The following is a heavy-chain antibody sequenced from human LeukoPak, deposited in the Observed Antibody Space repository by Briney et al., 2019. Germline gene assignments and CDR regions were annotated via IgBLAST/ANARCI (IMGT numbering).Heavy chain of an antibody. CDR1: RFSFSNSW. J-gene: IGHJ4*02. CDR3: ASDPYLANFWTGYPHY. CDR2: INSDGATT. Sequence: PGGSLRLSRAASRFSFSNSWMHWVRPAPGKGLVWVSRINSDGATTYYADSVKGRFTISRDNAKNTLFLQMNSLRPGDTALYYCASDPYLANFWTGYPHYWGQGTLVTVSS. V-gene: IGHV3-74*01. D-gene: IGHD3/OR15-3a*01.